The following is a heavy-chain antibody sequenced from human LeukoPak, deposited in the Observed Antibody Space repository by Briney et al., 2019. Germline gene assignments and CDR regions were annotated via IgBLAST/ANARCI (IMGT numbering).Heavy chain of an antibody. Sequence: ASVKVSCKVSGYTLTELSMHWVRQAPGQGLEWMGIINPSGGSTSYAQKFQGRVTMTRDTSTSTVYMELSSLRSEDTAVYYCARVPRYSGSYYFDYWGQGTLVTVSS. D-gene: IGHD1-26*01. J-gene: IGHJ4*02. V-gene: IGHV1-46*01. CDR1: GYTLTELS. CDR2: INPSGGST. CDR3: ARVPRYSGSYYFDY.